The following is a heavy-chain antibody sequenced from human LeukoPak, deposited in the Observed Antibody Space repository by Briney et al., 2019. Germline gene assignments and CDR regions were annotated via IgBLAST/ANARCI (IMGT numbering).Heavy chain of an antibody. V-gene: IGHV4-34*01. Sequence: SETLSLTCAVYGGSFSGYYWSWIRQPPGKGLEWIGEINHSGSTNYNPSLKSRVTISVDTSKNQFSLKLSSVTAADTAVYYCARSRPGRTMVRGALFDYWGQGTLVTVSS. D-gene: IGHD3-10*01. CDR3: ARSRPGRTMVRGALFDY. J-gene: IGHJ4*02. CDR2: INHSGST. CDR1: GGSFSGYY.